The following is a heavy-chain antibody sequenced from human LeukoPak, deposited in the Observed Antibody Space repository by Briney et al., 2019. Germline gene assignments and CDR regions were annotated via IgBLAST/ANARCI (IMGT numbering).Heavy chain of an antibody. CDR3: AIERGTRIGATVDPFEY. CDR1: GGTFSSYA. D-gene: IGHD6-13*01. V-gene: IGHV1-69*06. Sequence: SVKVSCKASGGTFSSYAISWVRQAPGQGLEWMGRIVPIFDSAYYAQIFQGRVTITADKSTSTAYMDLSSLTSEDPAVYYCAIERGTRIGATVDPFEYWGQGTLVTVSS. CDR2: IVPIFDSA. J-gene: IGHJ4*02.